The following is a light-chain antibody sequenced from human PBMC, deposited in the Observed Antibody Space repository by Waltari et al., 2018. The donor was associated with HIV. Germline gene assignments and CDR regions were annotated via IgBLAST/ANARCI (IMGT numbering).Light chain of an antibody. CDR1: QRVRSG. CDR3: QQYSDWPPFT. V-gene: IGKV3-15*01. J-gene: IGKJ4*01. CDR2: AAS. Sequence: EIVMTQSPATLSVSPGERATLSCRASQRVRSGLAWYQQKPGQPPRLLIYAASTRATGIPARFSGSGSGTEFTLTISSLQSEDFAVYYCQQYSDWPPFTFGGGTKVEIK.